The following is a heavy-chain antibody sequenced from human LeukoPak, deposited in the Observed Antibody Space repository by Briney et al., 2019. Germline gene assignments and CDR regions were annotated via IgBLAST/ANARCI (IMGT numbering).Heavy chain of an antibody. D-gene: IGHD3-10*01. CDR3: AKQVLRSGSYPDY. V-gene: IGHV3-23*01. J-gene: IGHJ4*02. Sequence: GGSLRLSCAASGFTFSNYAMSWVRPAPGKGLEWLSAISGGLSTYYADSVKDRFTISRDNSKETLYLQMNSLRAEDTAVYYCAKQVLRSGSYPDYLGQGTLVTVSS. CDR2: ISGGLST. CDR1: GFTFSNYA.